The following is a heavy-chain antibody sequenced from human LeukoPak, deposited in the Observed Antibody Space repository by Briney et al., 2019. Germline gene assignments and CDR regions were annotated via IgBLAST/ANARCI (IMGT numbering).Heavy chain of an antibody. V-gene: IGHV1-24*01. Sequence: ASVKVSCKVSGYTLTELSMHWVRQAPGKGLEWMGGFDPEDGETIYAQKFQGRVTMTEDTSTDTAYMELSSLRSEDTAVYYRATDFYGDTYWYFDLWGRGTLVTVSS. CDR1: GYTLTELS. CDR3: ATDFYGDTYWYFDL. D-gene: IGHD4-17*01. CDR2: FDPEDGET. J-gene: IGHJ2*01.